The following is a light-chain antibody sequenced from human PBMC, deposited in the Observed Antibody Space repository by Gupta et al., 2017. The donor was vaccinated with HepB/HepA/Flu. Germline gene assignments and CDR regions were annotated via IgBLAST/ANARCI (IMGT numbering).Light chain of an antibody. CDR2: DVS. Sequence: HSSLTPPRSLSGSPGPSVPISCPGTHSDVGGYNYVSWYQKHPGKAPKLMIYDVSKRPSGVPDRFSGSKSGNIASLTISGLQAEDEADYYCCSYAGSYNVVFGGGTKLTVL. CDR1: HSDVGGYNY. J-gene: IGLJ2*01. V-gene: IGLV2-11*01. CDR3: CSYAGSYNVV.